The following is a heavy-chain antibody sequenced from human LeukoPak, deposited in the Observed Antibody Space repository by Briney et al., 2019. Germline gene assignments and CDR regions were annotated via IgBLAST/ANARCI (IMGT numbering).Heavy chain of an antibody. CDR2: VFNTGIT. V-gene: IGHV4-4*07. Sequence: TSETLSLTCTVSTGTINTYYWSWIRQPAGKGLEWIGRVFNTGITNYNPSLKSRATMSVDTSRNQFSLRLTSVTAADTAVYYCASGYSSGWSGFDPWGQGTLVTVSS. D-gene: IGHD6-19*01. J-gene: IGHJ5*02. CDR1: TGTINTYY. CDR3: ASGYSSGWSGFDP.